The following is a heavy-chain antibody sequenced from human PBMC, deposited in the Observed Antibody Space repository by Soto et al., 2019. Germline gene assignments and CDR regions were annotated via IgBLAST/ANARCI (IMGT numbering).Heavy chain of an antibody. D-gene: IGHD1-1*01. CDR1: GDSVSSDTSA. CDR2: AYYRSQWYI. J-gene: IGHJ6*02. CDR3: PSEFEATSLDV. Sequence: SQTLSLTCVISGDSVSSDTSAWNWIRQSPSRGLEWLGRAYYRSQWYIDFAGSVKSRLTINPDTSKNEVSLHLKSVTPEDTAMYYCPSEFEATSLDVWGPGTTATVSS. V-gene: IGHV6-1*01.